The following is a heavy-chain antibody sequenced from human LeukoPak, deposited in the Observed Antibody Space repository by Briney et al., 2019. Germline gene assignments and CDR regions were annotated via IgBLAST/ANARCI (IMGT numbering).Heavy chain of an antibody. D-gene: IGHD3-22*01. Sequence: SETLSLTCTVSGGSISSYYWSWIRQPAGKGLEWIGRIYTSGSTNYNPSLKSRVTMSVDTSKNQFSLKLSSVTAADTAVYYCARDGYYYDSSGYGLDYWGQGTLVTISS. V-gene: IGHV4-4*07. CDR2: IYTSGST. CDR1: GGSISSYY. J-gene: IGHJ4*02. CDR3: ARDGYYYDSSGYGLDY.